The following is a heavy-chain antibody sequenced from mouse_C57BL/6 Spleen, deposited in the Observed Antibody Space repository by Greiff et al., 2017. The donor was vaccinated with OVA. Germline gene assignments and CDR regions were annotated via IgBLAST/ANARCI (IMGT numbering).Heavy chain of an antibody. CDR3: ARCEASWDGNAMDY. D-gene: IGHD4-1*01. CDR2: IWSGGST. Sequence: VQVVESGPGLVQPSQSLSITCTVSGFSLTSYGVHWVRQSPGKGLEWLGVIWSGGSTDYNAAFISRLSISKDNSKSQVFFKMNSLQADDTAIYYCARCEASWDGNAMDYWGQGTSVTVSS. CDR1: GFSLTSYG. J-gene: IGHJ4*01. V-gene: IGHV2-2*01.